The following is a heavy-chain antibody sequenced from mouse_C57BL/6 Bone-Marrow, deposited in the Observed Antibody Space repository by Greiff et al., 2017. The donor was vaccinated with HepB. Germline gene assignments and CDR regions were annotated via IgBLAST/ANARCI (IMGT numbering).Heavy chain of an antibody. V-gene: IGHV1-47*01. CDR2: FHPYNDDT. J-gene: IGHJ2*01. CDR3: ARGTAQASRPHFDY. D-gene: IGHD3-2*02. Sequence: VQRVESGAELVKPGASVKMSCKASGYTFTTYPIEWMKQNHGKSLEWIGNFHPYNDDTKYNEKFKGKATLTVEKSSSTVYLELSRLTSDDSAVYYCARGTAQASRPHFDYWGQGTTLTVSS. CDR1: GYTFTTYP.